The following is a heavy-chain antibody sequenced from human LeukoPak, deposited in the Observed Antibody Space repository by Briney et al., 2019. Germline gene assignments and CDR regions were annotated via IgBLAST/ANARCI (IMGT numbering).Heavy chain of an antibody. D-gene: IGHD1-1*01. V-gene: IGHV3-30*02. Sequence: GGSLRLSCATSGFTFSSYGMYWVRQAPGKGLEWVAFIRYDGSNQYYADSVKGRFTISRDISKNTLYLQMSRLTDEDTAVYYCAKGGPRGTYYFDYWGQGALVTVSS. CDR3: AKGGPRGTYYFDY. CDR2: IRYDGSNQ. CDR1: GFTFSSYG. J-gene: IGHJ4*02.